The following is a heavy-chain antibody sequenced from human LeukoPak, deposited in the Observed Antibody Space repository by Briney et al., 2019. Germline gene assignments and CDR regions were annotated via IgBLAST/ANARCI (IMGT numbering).Heavy chain of an antibody. V-gene: IGHV4-59*01. D-gene: IGHD1-1*01. CDR2: IYYSGST. J-gene: IGHJ4*02. CDR1: GGSLSSYY. Sequence: SETLSLTCTVSGGSLSSYYWSWIRQPPGKGLEWIGYIYYSGSTNYNPSLKSRVTISVDTSKNQFSLKLSSVTAADTAVYYCARGLGLNWSEYYFDYWGQGTLVTVSS. CDR3: ARGLGLNWSEYYFDY.